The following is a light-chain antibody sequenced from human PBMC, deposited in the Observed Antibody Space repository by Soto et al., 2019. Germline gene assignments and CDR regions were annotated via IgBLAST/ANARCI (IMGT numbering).Light chain of an antibody. V-gene: IGKV3-15*01. CDR1: QNVKTR. CDR2: DAF. CDR3: QQYDDWPLT. Sequence: ETVMTQSPATLSLSPGERATLSCRASQNVKTRLAWYQQRPGQAPRLLIYDAFTRATGIPPRISGSASGTEFTHTISSLQSEDFAVYYCQQYDDWPLTLGGGTKVEIK. J-gene: IGKJ4*01.